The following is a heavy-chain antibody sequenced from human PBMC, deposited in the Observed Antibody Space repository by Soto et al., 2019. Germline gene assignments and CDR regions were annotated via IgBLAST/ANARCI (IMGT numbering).Heavy chain of an antibody. CDR1: GFTFSSYG. Sequence: GGSLRLSCAASGFTFSSYGMHWVRQAPGKGLEWVAVISYDGSNKYYADSVKGRFTISRDNSKNTLYLQMNSLRAEDTAVYYCAKDRAPYYYYGMDVWGQGTTVTVSS. J-gene: IGHJ6*02. CDR3: AKDRAPYYYYGMDV. CDR2: ISYDGSNK. V-gene: IGHV3-30*18.